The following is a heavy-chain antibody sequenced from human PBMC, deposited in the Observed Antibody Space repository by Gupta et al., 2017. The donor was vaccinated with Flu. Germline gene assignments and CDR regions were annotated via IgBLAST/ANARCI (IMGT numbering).Heavy chain of an antibody. Sequence: QVQLVESGGGLVKPGGSLRPSCAASGFTFTNYYMKWIRQAPGKGLEWISYINANGGARWYADSVKGRFTISRDNAKNSLFLQMDSLTADDTAVYYCANSYGGNPYYFDNWGQGTLVTVSS. D-gene: IGHD4-17*01. CDR2: INANGGAR. CDR3: ANSYGGNPYYFDN. CDR1: GFTFTNYY. J-gene: IGHJ4*02. V-gene: IGHV3-11*01.